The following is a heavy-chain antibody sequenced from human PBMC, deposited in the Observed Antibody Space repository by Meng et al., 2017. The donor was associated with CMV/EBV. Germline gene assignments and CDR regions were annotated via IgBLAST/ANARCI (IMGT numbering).Heavy chain of an antibody. CDR1: GGSFSGYY. Sequence: SETLSLTCAVYGGSFSGYYWSWIRQPPGKGLEWIGEINHSGSTNYNPSLKSRVTISVDTSKNQYSLKLSSVTAADTAVYYCARGGKRCLQFLGAEYFQHWGQGTLVTVSS. V-gene: IGHV4-34*01. CDR2: INHSGST. J-gene: IGHJ1*01. CDR3: ARGGKRCLQFLGAEYFQH. D-gene: IGHD5-24*01.